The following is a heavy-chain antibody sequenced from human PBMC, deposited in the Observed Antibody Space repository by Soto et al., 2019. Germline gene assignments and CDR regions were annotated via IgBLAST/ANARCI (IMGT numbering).Heavy chain of an antibody. V-gene: IGHV1-69*02. D-gene: IGHD5-12*01. CDR1: GGTFSTYT. Sequence: QVQLVQSGAEVKKPGSSVKVSCKASGGTFSTYTISWVRQAPGQGLEWMGRIIPMLGIATYAQRFQDRVTITADKSTSTAYMELSSLRSDDTAVYYCARGRGYTGYDGDGGQGTLVTVSS. CDR3: ARGRGYTGYDGD. J-gene: IGHJ4*02. CDR2: IIPMLGIA.